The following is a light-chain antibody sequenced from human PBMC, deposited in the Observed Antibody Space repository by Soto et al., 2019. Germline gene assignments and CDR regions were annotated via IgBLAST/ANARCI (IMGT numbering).Light chain of an antibody. CDR2: SAS. CDR1: QSIRSY. Sequence: DIQMTQSPSSLAASVGDRVTITCRASQSIRSYLNWYQQKPGKAPKLLISSASSLQSDVPSRFSGSGSGTDFALTISSLQPEDFATYYCQQCYNTGTFGQGTKLEIK. CDR3: QQCYNTGT. J-gene: IGKJ2*01. V-gene: IGKV1-39*01.